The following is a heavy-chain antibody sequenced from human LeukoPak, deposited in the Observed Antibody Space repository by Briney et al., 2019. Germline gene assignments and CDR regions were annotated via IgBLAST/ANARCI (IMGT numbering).Heavy chain of an antibody. CDR3: ARLGDSSSRLYYFDY. CDR1: GGSISSYY. V-gene: IGHV4-59*08. D-gene: IGHD6-6*01. CDR2: FHYSGNT. J-gene: IGHJ4*02. Sequence: SETLSLTCTLSGGSISSYYWSWIRQPPGKGLEWIGYFHYSGNTNYNPSLKSRVTISVDTSKNQFSLKLSSVTAADTAVYYCARLGDSSSRLYYFDYWGQGTLVTVSS.